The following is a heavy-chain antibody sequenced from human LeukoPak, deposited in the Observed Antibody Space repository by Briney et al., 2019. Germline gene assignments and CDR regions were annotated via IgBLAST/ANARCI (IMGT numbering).Heavy chain of an antibody. V-gene: IGHV4-34*01. J-gene: IGHJ3*02. D-gene: IGHD3-9*01. Sequence: SETLSLTCALYGGSFSGYYWSWLRQPPGKGLEWIGEINHSGSTNYIPSLKSRVTISLDTSKNQFSLKLSSVPAADTAVYYCARGSRLTGTFDIWGQGTMVTVSS. CDR2: INHSGST. CDR1: GGSFSGYY. CDR3: ARGSRLTGTFDI.